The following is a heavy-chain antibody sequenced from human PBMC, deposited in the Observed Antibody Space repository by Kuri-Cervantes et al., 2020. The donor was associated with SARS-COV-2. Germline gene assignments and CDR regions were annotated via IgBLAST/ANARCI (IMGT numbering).Heavy chain of an antibody. V-gene: IGHV1-18*04. Sequence: ASVKVSCKTSGYTFTSYGISWVRQAPGQGLEWMGWISAYNGNTNYAQKLQGRVTMTTDTSTSTAYMELRSLRSDDTAVYYCARESGSSGWYGFDYWGQGTLVTVSS. D-gene: IGHD6-19*01. CDR3: ARESGSSGWYGFDY. J-gene: IGHJ4*02. CDR1: GYTFTSYG. CDR2: ISAYNGNT.